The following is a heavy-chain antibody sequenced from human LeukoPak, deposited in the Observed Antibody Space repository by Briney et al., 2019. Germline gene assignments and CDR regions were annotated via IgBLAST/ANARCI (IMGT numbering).Heavy chain of an antibody. CDR3: ARQTRDYYDSSGYYYSGDY. Sequence: ASVKVSCKASGYTFTGYYMHWVRQAPGQGLGWMGWINPNSGGTNYAQKFQGRVTMTRDTSISTAYMELSRLRSDDTAVYYCARQTRDYYDSSGYYYSGDYWGQGTLVTVSS. J-gene: IGHJ4*02. D-gene: IGHD3-22*01. V-gene: IGHV1-2*02. CDR1: GYTFTGYY. CDR2: INPNSGGT.